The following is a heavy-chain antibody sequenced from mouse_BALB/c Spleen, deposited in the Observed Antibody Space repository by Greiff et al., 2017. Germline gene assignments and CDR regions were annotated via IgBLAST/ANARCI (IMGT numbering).Heavy chain of an antibody. Sequence: EVKVVESGGGLVQPGGSRKLSCAASGFTFSSFGMHWVRQAPEKGLEWVAYISSGSSTIYYADTVKGRFTISRDNPKNTLFLQMTSLRSEDTAMYYCARDLTGYFDYWGQGTTLTVSS. J-gene: IGHJ2*01. V-gene: IGHV5-17*02. CDR2: ISSGSSTI. D-gene: IGHD4-1*01. CDR3: ARDLTGYFDY. CDR1: GFTFSSFG.